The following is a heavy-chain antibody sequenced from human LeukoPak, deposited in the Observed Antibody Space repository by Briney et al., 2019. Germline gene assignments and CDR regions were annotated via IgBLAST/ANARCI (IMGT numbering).Heavy chain of an antibody. CDR1: GYTFTSYY. CDR2: ITPSGVTT. J-gene: IGHJ4*02. D-gene: IGHD3-22*01. Sequence: ASVKVSCKASGYTFTSYYMNWVRQAPGQGLEWMGIITPSGVTTSYTQKFQGRVTMTRDMSTSTVYMEPSSLRSEDTAVYYCARAFFGYYDSTGYPTTGPFDSWGQGTLVTVSS. CDR3: ARAFFGYYDSTGYPTTGPFDS. V-gene: IGHV1-46*01.